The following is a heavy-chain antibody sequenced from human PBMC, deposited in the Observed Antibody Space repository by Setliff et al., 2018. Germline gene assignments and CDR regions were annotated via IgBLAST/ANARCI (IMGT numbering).Heavy chain of an antibody. CDR3: ARARDGIDFDYFDY. CDR2: IHHSGET. Sequence: SETLSLTCTVSGDSIRRGDYWSWIRQHPGKGLEWIGYIHHSGETSYNPSLRSRVIISVDTSKNQFSLKVTSLIAADTAVYYCARARDGIDFDYFDYWGRGTPVTVSS. J-gene: IGHJ4*02. CDR1: GDSIRRGDY. V-gene: IGHV4-31*03.